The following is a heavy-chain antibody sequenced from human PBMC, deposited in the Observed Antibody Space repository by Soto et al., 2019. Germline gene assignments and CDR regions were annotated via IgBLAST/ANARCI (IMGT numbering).Heavy chain of an antibody. D-gene: IGHD3-3*01. J-gene: IGHJ4*02. Sequence: PSDTLSLTCAVSGDSINSSHWWNWVRHPPGKGLGWIGQMSQSGSTNYNPALTSRVNKSVNKSNKRFSLMFTSVTAADTALYDCAASNFWSGPCTDTTLDSWGQGTLVPVSS. V-gene: IGHV4-4*02. CDR3: AASNFWSGPCTDTTLDS. CDR2: MSQSGST. CDR1: GDSINSSHW.